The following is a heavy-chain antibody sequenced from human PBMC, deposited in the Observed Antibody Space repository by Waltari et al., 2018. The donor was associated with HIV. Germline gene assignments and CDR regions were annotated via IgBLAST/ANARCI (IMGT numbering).Heavy chain of an antibody. CDR3: ARVALPAAIHYGMDA. CDR1: GSNFIAYY. D-gene: IGHD2-2*01. J-gene: IGHJ6*02. CDR2: INPNNAGT. V-gene: IGHV1-2*06. Sequence: QVQLVQSGAEMKKPGASVKVSGKASGSNFIAYYIHWVRQAPGQGLEWMGRINPNNAGTDYPQKFQGRVTMTRVTSINTVYMELIRLRPDDTAVYYCARVALPAAIHYGMDAWGQGTTVTVSS.